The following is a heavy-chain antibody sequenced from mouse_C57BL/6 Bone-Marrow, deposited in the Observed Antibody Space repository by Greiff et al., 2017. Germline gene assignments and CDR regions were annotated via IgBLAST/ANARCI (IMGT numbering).Heavy chain of an antibody. Sequence: VQLQQSVAELVRPGASVKLSCTASGFNIKNTYMHWVKQRPEQCLEWIGRIDPANGNTKYAPKFQGKATITADTSSNTAYLQLSSLTSEDTAIYYCARGDYYGSSPFAYWGQGTLVTVSA. V-gene: IGHV14-3*01. CDR2: IDPANGNT. D-gene: IGHD1-1*01. CDR1: GFNIKNTY. CDR3: ARGDYYGSSPFAY. J-gene: IGHJ3*01.